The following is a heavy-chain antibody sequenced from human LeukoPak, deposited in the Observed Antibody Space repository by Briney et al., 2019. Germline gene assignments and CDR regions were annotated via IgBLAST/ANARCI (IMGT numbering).Heavy chain of an antibody. CDR2: IYSGGST. J-gene: IGHJ6*03. Sequence: GGSLRLSCAASGFTVSSNYMSWVRQAPGKGLEWVSVIYSGGSTYYADSVKGRFTISRDNSKNTLYLQMNSLRAEDTAVYYCARAVTRSTNYYTDGCYYCYYMDVWGKGTTVTVSS. CDR1: GFTVSSNY. CDR3: ARAVTRSTNYYTDGCYYCYYMDV. D-gene: IGHD2-2*02. V-gene: IGHV3-53*01.